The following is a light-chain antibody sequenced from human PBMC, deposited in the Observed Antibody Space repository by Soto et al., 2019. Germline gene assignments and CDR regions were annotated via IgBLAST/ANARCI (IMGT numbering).Light chain of an antibody. V-gene: IGLV2-8*01. CDR3: SSYAGNKGYV. CDR2: EVN. CDR1: SSDVGGYNY. J-gene: IGLJ1*01. Sequence: SALTQPPSASGSPGQSVTISCTGSSSDVGGYNYVSWYQQHPGKAPKLMIYEVNKRPSGVPDRFSGSKSGNTASLTVSGLQAEDEAHYYCSSYAGNKGYVFGTGTKLTVL.